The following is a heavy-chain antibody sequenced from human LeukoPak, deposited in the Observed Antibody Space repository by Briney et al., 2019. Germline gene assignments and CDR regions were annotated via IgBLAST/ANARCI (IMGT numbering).Heavy chain of an antibody. CDR1: GFTFNKYA. J-gene: IGHJ4*02. D-gene: IGHD2-21*01. Sequence: GGSLRLSCAASGFTFNKYAIHWVRQAPGKGLEWVTVISYDGSYKDYPDSVKGRFTISRDNSKNTLYLQMNSLRAEDAAVYFCAKAPVTSCRGAYCYPFDSWGQGTLVTVSS. CDR2: ISYDGSYK. CDR3: AKAPVTSCRGAYCYPFDS. V-gene: IGHV3-30*04.